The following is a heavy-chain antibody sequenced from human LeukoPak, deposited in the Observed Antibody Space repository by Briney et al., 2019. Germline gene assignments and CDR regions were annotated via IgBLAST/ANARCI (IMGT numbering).Heavy chain of an antibody. V-gene: IGHV1-2*02. CDR2: INPNSGGT. J-gene: IGHJ6*02. D-gene: IGHD2-2*02. Sequence: ASVKVSCKASGYTFTGYYMHWVRQAPGQGLEWMGWINPNSGGTNYAQKFQGRVTMTRDTSISTAYMELSRLRSDDTAVYYCARGRCSSTSCYIYYYYYGMDVWGQGTTVTVSS. CDR3: ARGRCSSTSCYIYYYYYGMDV. CDR1: GYTFTGYY.